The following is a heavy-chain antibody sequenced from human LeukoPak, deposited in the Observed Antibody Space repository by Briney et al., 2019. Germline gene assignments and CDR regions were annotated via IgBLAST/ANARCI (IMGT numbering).Heavy chain of an antibody. D-gene: IGHD2-2*01. J-gene: IGHJ4*02. V-gene: IGHV3-23*01. CDR1: RFTFSNYA. CDR2: ISGSAEHT. CDR3: ARERLMGSSTNIY. Sequence: GGSLRLSCTASRFTFSNYALSWVRQAPGKGLEWVSAISGSAEHTYYADSVKGRFTISRDNAKNSLYLQMNSLRVEDTAVYYCARERLMGSSTNIYWGQGTLVTVSS.